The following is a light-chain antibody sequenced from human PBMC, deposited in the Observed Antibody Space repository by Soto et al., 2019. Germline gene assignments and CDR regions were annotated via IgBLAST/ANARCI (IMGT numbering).Light chain of an antibody. CDR1: QSVSSS. J-gene: IGKJ1*01. CDR2: GAS. V-gene: IGKV3-15*01. Sequence: EVVMTQSPATLSVSPGERATLSCRASQSVSSSLAWYQQTPGQAPRLLIYGASTRATGIPVRVSGRGSGTDFTLTISSLQSEDFAVYYCQQYNRWPPWTFGQGTKVEIK. CDR3: QQYNRWPPWT.